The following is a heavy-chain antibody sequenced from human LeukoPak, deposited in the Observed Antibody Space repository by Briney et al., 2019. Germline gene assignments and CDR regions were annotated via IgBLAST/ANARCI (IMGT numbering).Heavy chain of an antibody. J-gene: IGHJ4*02. CDR1: GFTFDDYA. D-gene: IGHD6-6*01. CDR2: ISWNSGSI. Sequence: ESGGGLVQPGRSLRLSCAASGFTFDDYAMHWVRQAPGKGLEWVSGISWNSGSIGYADSVKGRFTISRDNAKNSLYLQMNSLRAEDTALYYCAKDITARQYYFDYWGRGTLVTVSS. V-gene: IGHV3-9*01. CDR3: AKDITARQYYFDY.